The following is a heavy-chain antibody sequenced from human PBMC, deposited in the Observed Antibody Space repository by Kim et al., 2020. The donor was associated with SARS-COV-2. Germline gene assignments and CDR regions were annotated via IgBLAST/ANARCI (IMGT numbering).Heavy chain of an antibody. D-gene: IGHD3-16*02. J-gene: IGHJ4*02. V-gene: IGHV5-51*01. CDR1: GYSFTSYW. CDR3: ARQALGSGMITFGGVIAHFDY. Sequence: GESLKISCKGSGYSFTSYWIGWVRQMPGKGLEWMGIIYPGDSDTRYSPSFQGQVTISADKSISTAYLQWSSLKASDTAMYYCARQALGSGMITFGGVIAHFDYWGQGTLVTVSS. CDR2: IYPGDSDT.